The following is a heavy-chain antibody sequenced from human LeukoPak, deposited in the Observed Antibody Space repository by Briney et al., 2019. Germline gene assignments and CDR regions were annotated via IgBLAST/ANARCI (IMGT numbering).Heavy chain of an antibody. CDR1: GFTFTSYS. D-gene: IGHD2-2*01. J-gene: IGHJ4*02. CDR2: ISCRRNYI. CDR3: ARGQLPTFDY. V-gene: IGHV3-21*01. Sequence: GGSVRLSCAASGFTFTSYSVNWVRQAPGKGREGGASISCRRNYIYYADSLKGRFTISRDNAKTSLYLQVNSLSAEDTAVYFCARGQLPTFDYWGQGTLVTVSS.